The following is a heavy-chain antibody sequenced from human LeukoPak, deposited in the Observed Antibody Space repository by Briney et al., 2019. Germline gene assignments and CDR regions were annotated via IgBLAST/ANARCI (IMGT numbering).Heavy chain of an antibody. CDR2: IYSTGST. CDR1: GVSISTYY. J-gene: IGHJ4*02. CDR3: ASRCGEYY. Sequence: SETLSLTCTVSGVSISTYYWSWVRQPPGKGLEWIGYIYSTGSTSYNPSLKSRVTISIDTSKSQFSLKLTSVTAADTAVYYCASRCGEYYWGQGTLVTVSS. V-gene: IGHV4-59*01. D-gene: IGHD3-10*01.